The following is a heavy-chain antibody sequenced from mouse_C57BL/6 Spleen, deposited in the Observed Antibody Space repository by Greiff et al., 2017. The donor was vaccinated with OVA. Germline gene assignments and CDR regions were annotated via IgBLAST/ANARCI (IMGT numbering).Heavy chain of an antibody. J-gene: IGHJ3*01. CDR1: GYTFTDYN. Sequence: EVKLQASGPELVKPGASVKIPCKASGYTFTDYNMDWVKQSHGKSLEWIGDINPNNGGTIYNQTFKGKATLTVDKSSSTAYMELRSLTSEDTAVDYCAREVYYGPLAYWGQGTLVTVSA. D-gene: IGHD1-1*01. CDR2: INPNNGGT. V-gene: IGHV1-18*01. CDR3: AREVYYGPLAY.